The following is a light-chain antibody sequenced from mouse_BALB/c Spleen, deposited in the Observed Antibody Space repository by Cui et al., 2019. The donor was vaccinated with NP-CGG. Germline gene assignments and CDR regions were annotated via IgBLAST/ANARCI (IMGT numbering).Light chain of an antibody. CDR3: ALWYSNHWV. CDR1: PGPVTPSNY. CDR2: GTS. J-gene: IGLJ1*01. Sequence: QAVVTQESALTTSPGETVTLTFRSSPGPVTPSNYATWVQAKPDHLLTGLIGGTSNRAPGVPARFSGSLIGDKAALTITGAQTEDEAIYFCALWYSNHWVFGGGTKLTVL. V-gene: IGLV1*01.